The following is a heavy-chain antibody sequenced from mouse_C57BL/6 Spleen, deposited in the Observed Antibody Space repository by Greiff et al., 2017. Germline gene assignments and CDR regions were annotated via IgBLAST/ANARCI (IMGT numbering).Heavy chain of an antibody. D-gene: IGHD1-1*02. Sequence: QVQLQQPGAELVKPGASVKLSCKASGYTFTSYWMHWVKQRPGQGLEWIGMIPPNSGSTNYNEKFKRKATLTVDKSSSTAYMQLNSLTTWDSAVYYCARNPWGGGSSYDCAMDGWGQGTSGTVSS. CDR3: ARNPWGGGSSYDCAMDG. CDR2: IPPNSGST. V-gene: IGHV1-64*01. J-gene: IGHJ4*01. CDR1: GYTFTSYW.